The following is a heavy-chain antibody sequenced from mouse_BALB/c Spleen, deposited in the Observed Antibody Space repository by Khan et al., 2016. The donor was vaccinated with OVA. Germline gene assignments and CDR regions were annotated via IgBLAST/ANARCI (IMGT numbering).Heavy chain of an antibody. CDR3: ARSKKRVATDIDY. Sequence: QVQLQQPGAELVKAGASVKMSCKASGYTFTSYWMHWVKQRLGQGLEWFAETNPTNGRTYHYEKFKSKATLTVDKSSSTAYILLSGPPIEDSADYDSARSKKRVATDIDYWGQGTTLTVSS. V-gene: IGHV1S81*02. J-gene: IGHJ2*01. D-gene: IGHD1-1*01. CDR1: GYTFTSYW. CDR2: TNPTNGRT.